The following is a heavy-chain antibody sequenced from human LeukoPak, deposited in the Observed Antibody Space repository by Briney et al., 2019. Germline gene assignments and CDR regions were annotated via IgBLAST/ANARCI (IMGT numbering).Heavy chain of an antibody. CDR3: ASGLGYDNWFDP. Sequence: SETLSLTCTVSGGSISSSSYYWGWIRQPPGKGLEWIGSIYYSGSTYYNPSLKSRVTISVDTSKNQFSLKLSSVTAADTAVYYCASGLGYDNWFDPWGQGTLVTVSS. CDR1: GGSISSSSYY. J-gene: IGHJ5*02. CDR2: IYYSGST. D-gene: IGHD3-22*01. V-gene: IGHV4-39*01.